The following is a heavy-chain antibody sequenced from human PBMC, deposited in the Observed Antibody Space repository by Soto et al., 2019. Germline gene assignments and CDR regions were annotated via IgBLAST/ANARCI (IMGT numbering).Heavy chain of an antibody. D-gene: IGHD4-17*01. CDR1: CFSLTTGKMG. CDR3: ARMNVDSYQFYYAMDV. Sequence: SGPTLLNPTETLALTCTVCCFSLTTGKMGVSWIRQPPGKALEWLAHIFSDNERSYSTSLQGRLTISKDTSGSQVVLSMTNVDPVDTATYYCARMNVDSYQFYYAMDVWGQGTTVPVS. J-gene: IGHJ6*02. CDR2: IFSDNER. V-gene: IGHV2-26*01.